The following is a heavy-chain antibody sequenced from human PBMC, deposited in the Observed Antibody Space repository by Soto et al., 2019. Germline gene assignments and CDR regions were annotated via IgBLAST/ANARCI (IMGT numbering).Heavy chain of an antibody. CDR2: IKTDGRVT. D-gene: IGHD3-16*01. V-gene: IGHV3-74*01. J-gene: IGHJ4*02. CDR3: ARDLGGSHDY. CDR1: GFTFSTYW. Sequence: EVQLVESGGGLLQPGGCLRLSCAASGFTFSTYWMHWVRQAPGKGLVWVSRIKTDGRVTTYADSVKGRFTISRDNAKNTLYLQMNTLIAEDTAVYYCARDLGGSHDYWGRGTLVTVSS.